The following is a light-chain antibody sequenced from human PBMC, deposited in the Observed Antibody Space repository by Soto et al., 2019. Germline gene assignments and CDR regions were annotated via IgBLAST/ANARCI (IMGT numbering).Light chain of an antibody. CDR3: QQSYSTPGT. CDR1: QSISSS. Sequence: DIQMTQSPSSLSASVRDRVTITCRASQSISSSLNWYQQKPGKAPKLLIFAASTLQSGFPSRFSGSGSGTDFTLTISSLQPEDFATYHCQQSYSTPGTFGQGTKV. J-gene: IGKJ1*01. CDR2: AAS. V-gene: IGKV1-39*01.